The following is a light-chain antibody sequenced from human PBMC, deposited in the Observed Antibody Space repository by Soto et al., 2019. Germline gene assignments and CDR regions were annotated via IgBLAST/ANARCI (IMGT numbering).Light chain of an antibody. V-gene: IGKV1-5*03. J-gene: IGKJ1*01. CDR2: KAS. CDR3: QHYNSYSEA. Sequence: DIQMTQSPSTLSGSLGDRATISCRASQTISSWLAWYQQKPGKAPKLLIYKASTLNSGVPSRFSGSGSGTEFTLTISSLQPDDFATYYCQHYNSYSEAFGQGTKVELK. CDR1: QTISSW.